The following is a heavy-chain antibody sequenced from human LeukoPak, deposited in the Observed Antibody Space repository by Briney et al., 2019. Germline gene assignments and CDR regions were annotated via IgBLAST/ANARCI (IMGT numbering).Heavy chain of an antibody. Sequence: GGSLRLSCAASGFTFSSYWMSWVRQAPGKGLEWVANIKQDGSEKYYVDSVKGRFTISRDNAKNSLYLQMNSPRAEDTAVYYCAREGIQLWLPAGYWGQGTLVTVSS. J-gene: IGHJ4*02. D-gene: IGHD5-18*01. CDR2: IKQDGSEK. CDR1: GFTFSSYW. V-gene: IGHV3-7*01. CDR3: AREGIQLWLPAGY.